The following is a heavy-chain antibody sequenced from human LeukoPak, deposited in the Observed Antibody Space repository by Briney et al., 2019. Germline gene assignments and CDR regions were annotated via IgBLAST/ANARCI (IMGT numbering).Heavy chain of an antibody. J-gene: IGHJ4*02. CDR1: GFTFSNYG. V-gene: IGHV3-30*02. CDR3: AKDLGSSGWYNYFDY. Sequence: GGSLRLSCAASGFTFSNYGMHWVRKAPGKGLEWVTFIRFDGSDKYYADSVKGRFTISRDNSKKTLYLQMNSLRAEDTAVYYCAKDLGSSGWYNYFDYWGQGTLVTVSS. D-gene: IGHD6-19*01. CDR2: IRFDGSDK.